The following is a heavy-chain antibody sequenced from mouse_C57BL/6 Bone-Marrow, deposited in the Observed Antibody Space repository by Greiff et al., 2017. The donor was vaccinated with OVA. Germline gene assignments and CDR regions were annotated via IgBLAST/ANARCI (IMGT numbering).Heavy chain of an antibody. CDR1: GYTFTSYW. Sequence: QVQLQQPGAELVKPGASVTLSCKASGYTFTSYWMHWVKQRPGQGLEWIGMIHPKSGSTNYNEKFKSKATLTVDKSSSTAYMQLSSLTSEYSAVYVCSTDGYFLVAYWGQGTLVTVSA. CDR2: IHPKSGST. D-gene: IGHD2-3*01. V-gene: IGHV1-64*01. J-gene: IGHJ3*01. CDR3: STDGYFLVAY.